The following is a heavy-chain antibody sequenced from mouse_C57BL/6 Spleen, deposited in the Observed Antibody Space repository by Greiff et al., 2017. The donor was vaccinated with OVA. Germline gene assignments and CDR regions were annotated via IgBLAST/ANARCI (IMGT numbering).Heavy chain of an antibody. CDR1: GYTFTDYN. D-gene: IGHD1-1*01. J-gene: IGHJ1*03. Sequence: VQLQQSGPELVKPGASVKIPCKASGYTFTDYNMDWVKQSHGKSLEWIGDINPNNGGTIYNQKFKGKATLTVDKSSSTAYMELRSLTSEDTAVDYCAREFYYGSSHWYFDVWGTGTTVTVSS. CDR2: INPNNGGT. V-gene: IGHV1-18*01. CDR3: AREFYYGSSHWYFDV.